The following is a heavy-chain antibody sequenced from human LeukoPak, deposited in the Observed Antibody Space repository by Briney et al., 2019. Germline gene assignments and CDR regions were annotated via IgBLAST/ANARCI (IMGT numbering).Heavy chain of an antibody. J-gene: IGHJ4*02. CDR1: GFTFSSYE. CDR3: ARDSIRQQLYYFDY. V-gene: IGHV3-48*03. D-gene: IGHD6-13*01. Sequence: PGGSLRLSCAASGFTFSSYEMNWVRQAPGKGLEWVSYISSSGSTIYYADSVKGRFTISRDNSKNTLYLQMNSLRAEDTAVYYCARDSIRQQLYYFDYWGQGPLVTVSS. CDR2: ISSSGSTI.